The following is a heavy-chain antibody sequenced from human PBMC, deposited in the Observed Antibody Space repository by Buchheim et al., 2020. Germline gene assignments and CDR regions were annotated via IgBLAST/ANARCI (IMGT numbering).Heavy chain of an antibody. CDR1: GFNFNDAW. CDR2: IRSKGDGGTA. D-gene: IGHD5-24*01. V-gene: IGHV3-15*01. J-gene: IGHJ4*02. Sequence: EVQLVESGGGSVKPGGSLRLSCVASGFNFNDAWMSWVRQAPGKGLEWVGRIRSKGDGGTADHAAPVKGGFTVSRDDSTHMLFLQMSGLKIEDTAVYYCTNYDYWGQGT. CDR3: TNYDY.